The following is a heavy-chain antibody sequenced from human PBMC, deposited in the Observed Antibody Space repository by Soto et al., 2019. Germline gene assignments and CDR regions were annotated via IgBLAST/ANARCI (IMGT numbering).Heavy chain of an antibody. D-gene: IGHD2-15*01. CDR2: ISGYNGKT. V-gene: IGHV1-18*04. CDR1: GYTFTGYC. CDR3: ARGAGQILDFGGRLDD. Sequence: GASVKVSCKASGYTFTGYCMHWVRQAPGQGLEWMGWISGYNGKTNYAQKLQGRVAMTTDTSTSTAYMELGSLRSDDTAVYYCARGAGQILDFGGRLDDWGQGTRVTVSS. J-gene: IGHJ4*02.